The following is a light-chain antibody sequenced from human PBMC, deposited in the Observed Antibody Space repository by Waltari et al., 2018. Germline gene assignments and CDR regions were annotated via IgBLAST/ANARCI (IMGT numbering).Light chain of an antibody. J-gene: IGKJ4*01. CDR2: AAS. CDR1: QSVSSN. Sequence: EIVMTQSPATLSVSPGERATLSCRASQSVSSNLAWYQQKPGQAPRHVNHAASTRATGIPARFSGSGSGTEFTLTISSLQSEDFAVYYCQQYNNWPPLTFGGGTKVEIK. V-gene: IGKV3-15*01. CDR3: QQYNNWPPLT.